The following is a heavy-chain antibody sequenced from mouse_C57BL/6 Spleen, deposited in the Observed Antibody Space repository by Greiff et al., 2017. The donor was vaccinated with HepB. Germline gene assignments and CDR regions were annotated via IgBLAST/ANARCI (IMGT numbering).Heavy chain of an antibody. Sequence: DVKLQESGPGLVKPSQSLSLTCSVTGYSITSGYYWNWIRQFPGNKLEWMGYISYDGSNNYNPSLKNRISITRDTSKNQFFLKLNSVTTEDTATYYCAKSPDYYGSRGGFDYWGQGTTLTVSS. CDR1: GYSITSGYY. V-gene: IGHV3-6*01. CDR3: AKSPDYYGSRGGFDY. CDR2: ISYDGSN. D-gene: IGHD1-1*01. J-gene: IGHJ2*01.